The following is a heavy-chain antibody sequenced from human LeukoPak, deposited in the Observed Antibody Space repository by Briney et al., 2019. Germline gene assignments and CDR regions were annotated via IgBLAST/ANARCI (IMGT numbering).Heavy chain of an antibody. V-gene: IGHV3-7*01. D-gene: IGHD6-13*01. CDR2: IKTDGSEK. CDR1: GFTFSNYW. J-gene: IGHJ4*02. Sequence: GGSLRLSCEGSGFTFSNYWMGWVRQAPGKGLQWVANIKTDGSEKYYVDSVKGRFTISRDNAKNSLYLQMNSLRAEDTAVYYCARVEGAAADHFDYWGQGTLVTVSS. CDR3: ARVEGAAADHFDY.